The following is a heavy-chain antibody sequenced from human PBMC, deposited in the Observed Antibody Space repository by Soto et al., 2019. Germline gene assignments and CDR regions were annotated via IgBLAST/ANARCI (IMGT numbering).Heavy chain of an antibody. D-gene: IGHD5-12*01. J-gene: IGHJ4*02. CDR2: IYYSGST. CDR1: GRSISSVNYY. V-gene: IGHV4-30-4*01. Sequence: SETLSLTCTVSGRSISSVNYYWSWIRQPPGKGLEWIGYIYYSGSTYYNPSLRSRVTISVDTSKNQFSLKLSSVTAADTAVYYCAPGGGLPRYYWGQGTLVTVSS. CDR3: APGGGLPRYY.